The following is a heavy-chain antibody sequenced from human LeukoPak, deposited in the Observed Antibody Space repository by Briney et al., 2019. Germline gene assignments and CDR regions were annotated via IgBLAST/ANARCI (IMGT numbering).Heavy chain of an antibody. J-gene: IGHJ6*02. CDR2: IYTSGST. Sequence: TSETLSLTCTVSGGSISSYYWSWIRQPAGKGLEWIGRIYTSGSTNYNPSLKSRVTMSVDTSKNQFSLKLSSVTAADTAVYYCAPSLGGWDVGRYYGMDVWGQGTTVTVSS. CDR1: GGSISSYY. D-gene: IGHD6-19*01. CDR3: APSLGGWDVGRYYGMDV. V-gene: IGHV4-4*07.